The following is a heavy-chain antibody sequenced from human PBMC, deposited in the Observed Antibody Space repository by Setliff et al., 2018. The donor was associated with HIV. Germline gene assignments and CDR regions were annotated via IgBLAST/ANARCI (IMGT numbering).Heavy chain of an antibody. D-gene: IGHD3-22*01. V-gene: IGHV4-39*02. CDR1: GGSISSSNYY. CDR2: IFYSGSA. CDR3: EREDSSYHYFDS. Sequence: SETLSLTCTVSGGSISSSNYYWGWIRQPPGKGREWIGSIFYSGSANYNPSLASPVTISVDTSKNQFSLKLRSVTAADTAVYWREREDSSYHYFDSWGQGMLVTVSS. J-gene: IGHJ4*02.